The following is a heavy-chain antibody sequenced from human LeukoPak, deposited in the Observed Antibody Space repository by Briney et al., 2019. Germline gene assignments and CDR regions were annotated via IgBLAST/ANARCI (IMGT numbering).Heavy chain of an antibody. CDR1: GFTFSSYA. Sequence: PGGSLRLSCAASGFTFSSYAMSWVRQAPGKGLEWVSAISGSGSSTYYADSVKGRFTISRDNAKNSLYLQMNSLRAEDTAVYYCATTPTGYSYGYGDGYWGQGTLVTVSS. CDR3: ATTPTGYSYGYGDGY. J-gene: IGHJ4*02. D-gene: IGHD5-18*01. V-gene: IGHV3-23*01. CDR2: ISGSGSST.